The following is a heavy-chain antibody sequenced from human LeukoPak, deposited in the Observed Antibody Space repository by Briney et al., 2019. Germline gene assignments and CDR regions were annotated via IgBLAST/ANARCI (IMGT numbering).Heavy chain of an antibody. Sequence: GGSLRLSCAASGFTFSSYAMSWVRQAPGKGLEWVSAISGSGGSTYYADSVKGRFTISRDNAKNSLYLQMNSLRAEDTAVYYCARSPVTTYYFDYWGQGTLVTVSS. CDR3: ARSPVTTYYFDY. J-gene: IGHJ4*02. V-gene: IGHV3-23*01. CDR2: ISGSGGST. D-gene: IGHD4-11*01. CDR1: GFTFSSYA.